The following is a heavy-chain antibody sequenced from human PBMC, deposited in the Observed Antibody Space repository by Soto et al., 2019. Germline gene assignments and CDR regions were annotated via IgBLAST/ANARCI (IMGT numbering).Heavy chain of an antibody. CDR3: ARDGLVVNDAFDI. CDR2: IYYSGST. V-gene: IGHV4-30-4*01. CDR1: GGSISSGDYY. J-gene: IGHJ3*02. Sequence: QVQLQESGPGLVKPSQTLSLTCTVSGGSISSGDYYWSWIRQPPGNGLEWIGYIYYSGSTYYNPSLKSRVTISVDTSKNPFSLNLSSVTAADTAVYYCARDGLVVNDAFDIWGHGTMVTVSS. D-gene: IGHD3-22*01.